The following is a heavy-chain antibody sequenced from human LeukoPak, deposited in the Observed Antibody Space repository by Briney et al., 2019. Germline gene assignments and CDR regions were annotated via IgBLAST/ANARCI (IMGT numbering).Heavy chain of an antibody. Sequence: GASVKVSCKASGYTFTSYYMHWVRQAPGQGLEWMGIINPSGGSTSYAQKFQGRGTMTRDTSTSTVYMELSSLRSEDTAVYYCAREADIEYYYDSSGYYSKLGYWGQGTLVTVSS. CDR1: GYTFTSYY. V-gene: IGHV1-46*01. CDR3: AREADIEYYYDSSGYYSKLGY. D-gene: IGHD3-22*01. J-gene: IGHJ4*02. CDR2: INPSGGST.